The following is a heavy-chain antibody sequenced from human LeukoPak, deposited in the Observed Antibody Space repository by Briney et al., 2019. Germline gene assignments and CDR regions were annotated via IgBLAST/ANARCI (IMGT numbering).Heavy chain of an antibody. V-gene: IGHV3-33*01. Sequence: PGGSLRLSCAASGFTFSSYDMHWVRQAPGKGLEWVAVIWYDGGNKYYADSVKGRFTISRDNSKNTLYLQMNSLRAEDTAVYYCARDASGSYELDYWGQGTLVTVSS. CDR1: GFTFSSYD. CDR2: IWYDGGNK. D-gene: IGHD3-10*01. CDR3: ARDASGSYELDY. J-gene: IGHJ4*02.